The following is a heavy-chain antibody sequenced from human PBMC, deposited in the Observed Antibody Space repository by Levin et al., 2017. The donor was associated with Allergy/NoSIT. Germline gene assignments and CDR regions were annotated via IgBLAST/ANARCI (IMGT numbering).Heavy chain of an antibody. D-gene: IGHD5-18*01. Sequence: VGSLRLSCVASGFSFSRYSMNWVRQAPGKGLEWVSHISSSSSIIYYADSVKGRFTISRDNAKNSLYLQMSSLRDEDTAVYYCARDAVDTSMMTVVSVWWFDPWGQGTLVTVSS. CDR3: ARDAVDTSMMTVVSVWWFDP. J-gene: IGHJ5*02. V-gene: IGHV3-48*02. CDR1: GFSFSRYS. CDR2: ISSSSSII.